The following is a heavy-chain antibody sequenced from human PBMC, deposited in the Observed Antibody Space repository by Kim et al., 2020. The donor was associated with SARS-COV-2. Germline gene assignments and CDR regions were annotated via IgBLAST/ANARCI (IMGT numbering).Heavy chain of an antibody. D-gene: IGHD1-1*01. CDR3: AGETVRGILKYDAFDI. CDR1: GFTFDDYA. Sequence: GGSLRLSCAASGFTFDDYAMHWVRQAPGKDLEWVSGISWNSGSIGYADSVKGRFTISRDNAKNSLYLQMNSLRAEDTALYYCAGETVRGILKYDAFDIWGQGTMVTVSS. J-gene: IGHJ3*02. V-gene: IGHV3-9*01. CDR2: ISWNSGSI.